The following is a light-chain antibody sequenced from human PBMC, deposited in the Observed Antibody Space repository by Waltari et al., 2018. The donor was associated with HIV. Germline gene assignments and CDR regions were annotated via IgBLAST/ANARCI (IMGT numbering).Light chain of an antibody. Sequence: QSVLTQPPSASGTPGQRVTISCSGSSSNIENDNVYWYQQLTGAAPRLHIYKDTQRPSGVPDRFTGSKSGTSASLAISGLRSEDEADYYCVGWDSRLSGYVFGTGTKVTVL. CDR3: VGWDSRLSGYV. J-gene: IGLJ1*01. V-gene: IGLV1-47*01. CDR2: KDT. CDR1: SSNIENDN.